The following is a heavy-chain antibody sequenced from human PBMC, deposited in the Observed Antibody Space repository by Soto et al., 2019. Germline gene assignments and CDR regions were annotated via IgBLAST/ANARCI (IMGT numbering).Heavy chain of an antibody. Sequence: GGSLRLSCAASGFTFSSYGMHWVRQAPGKGLEWVAVISYDGSNKYYADSVKGRLTISRDNSKNTLYLQMNSLRAEDTAVYYCAKDYVTMVRGVIWSFDYWGQGTLVTVSS. CDR2: ISYDGSNK. CDR1: GFTFSSYG. J-gene: IGHJ4*02. V-gene: IGHV3-30*18. D-gene: IGHD3-10*01. CDR3: AKDYVTMVRGVIWSFDY.